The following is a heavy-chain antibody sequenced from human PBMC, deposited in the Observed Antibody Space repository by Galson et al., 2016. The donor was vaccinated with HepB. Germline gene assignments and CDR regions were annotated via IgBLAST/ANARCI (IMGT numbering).Heavy chain of an antibody. D-gene: IGHD6-19*01. Sequence: SVKVSCKASGGTFSSYGISWVRQAPGQGLEWMGGIIPIFGTANYAQKFQGRATITADESTSTAYMELSSLRSEDTAVYYCACDRTLAVAGGYGMDVWGQGTTVTVSS. CDR3: ACDRTLAVAGGYGMDV. V-gene: IGHV1-69*13. CDR1: GGTFSSYG. CDR2: IIPIFGTA. J-gene: IGHJ6*02.